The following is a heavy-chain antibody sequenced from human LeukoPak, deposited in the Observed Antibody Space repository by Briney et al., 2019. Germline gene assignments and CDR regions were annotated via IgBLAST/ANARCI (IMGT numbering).Heavy chain of an antibody. D-gene: IGHD6-19*01. Sequence: PGGSLRLSCAASGFTFSSYAMHWVRQAPGQGLEYVSVISANGDSTYYANSVKGRFTISRDNSKNTLYLQMGGLRGEDRAVYYCARRGSSGWYVDVWGKGTTVTVSS. CDR2: ISANGDST. V-gene: IGHV3-64*01. J-gene: IGHJ6*03. CDR3: ARRGSSGWYVDV. CDR1: GFTFSSYA.